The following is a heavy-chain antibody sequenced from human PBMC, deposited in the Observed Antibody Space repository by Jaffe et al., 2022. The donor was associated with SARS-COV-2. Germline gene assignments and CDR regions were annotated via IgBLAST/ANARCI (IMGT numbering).Heavy chain of an antibody. CDR2: IYYSGST. J-gene: IGHJ6*03. CDR3: ARSGWFPPDGGCYMDV. Sequence: QVQLQESGPGLVKPSETLSLTCTVSGGSISSYYWSWIRQPPGKGLEWIGYIYYSGSTNYNPSLKSRVTISVDTSKNQFSLKLSSVTAADTAVYYCARSGWFPPDGGCYMDVWGKGTTVTVSS. V-gene: IGHV4-59*01. D-gene: IGHD6-19*01. CDR1: GGSISSYY.